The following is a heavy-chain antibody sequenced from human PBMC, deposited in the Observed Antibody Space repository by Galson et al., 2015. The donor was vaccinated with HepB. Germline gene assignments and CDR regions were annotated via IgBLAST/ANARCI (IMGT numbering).Heavy chain of an antibody. V-gene: IGHV3-15*01. D-gene: IGHD2-8*02. CDR3: TTDVYYSTYWSWLDP. Sequence: SLRLSCAASGFPFNNAWMTWVRQAPGKGLEWVGRIKSKTDGATTDYNAPVKGRFTIPRDDSKNRPYLQMDRLKTEDTAVYYCTTDVYYSTYWSWLDPWGQGTLVTVSS. CDR2: IKSKTDGATT. J-gene: IGHJ5*02. CDR1: GFPFNNAW.